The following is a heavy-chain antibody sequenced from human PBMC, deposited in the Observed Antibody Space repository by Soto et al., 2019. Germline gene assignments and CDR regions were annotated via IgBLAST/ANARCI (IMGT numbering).Heavy chain of an antibody. CDR3: ARAPYSSGWYDYYYGMDV. CDR2: ITSGSTI. V-gene: IGHV3-11*01. Sequence: QVQLVESGGGLVKPGGSLRLSCAASGFTFSDYYMSWIRQAPGKGLEWGSYITSGSTIYYADSVKGRFTISRDNAKNSLYLQMNSLRAEDTAVYYCARAPYSSGWYDYYYGMDVWGQGTTVTVSS. D-gene: IGHD6-19*01. CDR1: GFTFSDYY. J-gene: IGHJ6*02.